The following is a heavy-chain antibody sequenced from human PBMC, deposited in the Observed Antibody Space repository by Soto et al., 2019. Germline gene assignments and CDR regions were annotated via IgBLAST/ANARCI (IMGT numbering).Heavy chain of an antibody. CDR2: ISSSSSYI. V-gene: IGHV3-21*01. Sequence: SLRLSSAAAEFTCSGYGMSWVRQAPGKGLEWVSSISSSSSYIYYADSVKGRFTISRDNAKNSLYLQMNSLRAEDTAVYYCARETHPGFDPWGQGTLVPVSS. CDR1: EFTCSGYG. J-gene: IGHJ5*02. CDR3: ARETHPGFDP.